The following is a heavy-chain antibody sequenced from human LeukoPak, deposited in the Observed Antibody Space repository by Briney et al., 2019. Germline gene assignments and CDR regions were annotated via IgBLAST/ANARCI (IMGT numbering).Heavy chain of an antibody. D-gene: IGHD3-3*01. V-gene: IGHV3-23*01. J-gene: IGHJ5*02. Sequence: GASLRLSCAASGFTFSSYAVSWVRQAPGKGLEWVSAISGSGGSTYYADSVKGRFTISRDNSKNTLYLQMNSLRAEDTAVYYCAKDLRDFWSGFWFDPWGQGTLVTVSS. CDR2: ISGSGGST. CDR3: AKDLRDFWSGFWFDP. CDR1: GFTFSSYA.